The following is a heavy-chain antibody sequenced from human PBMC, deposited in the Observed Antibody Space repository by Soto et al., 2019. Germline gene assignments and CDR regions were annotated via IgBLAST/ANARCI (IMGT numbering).Heavy chain of an antibody. D-gene: IGHD4-4*01. Sequence: GASVKVSCKASGYTFTSYYMHWVRQAPGQGLEWMGIINPSGGSTSYAQKFQGRVTMTRDTSTSTVYMELSSLRSEDTAVYYCAREPYSKAFYYYGMDVWGQGTTVTVSS. CDR3: AREPYSKAFYYYGMDV. CDR1: GYTFTSYY. J-gene: IGHJ6*02. V-gene: IGHV1-46*01. CDR2: INPSGGST.